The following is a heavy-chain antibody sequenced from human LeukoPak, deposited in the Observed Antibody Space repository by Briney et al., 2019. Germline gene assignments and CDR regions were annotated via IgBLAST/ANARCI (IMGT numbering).Heavy chain of an antibody. CDR2: IYHSGST. CDR1: GGSISSGSYY. D-gene: IGHD3-9*01. J-gene: IGHJ4*02. V-gene: IGHV4-39*07. CDR3: ARVRYFDWLALDY. Sequence: SETLSLTCTVSGGSISSGSYYWSWIRQPPGKGLEWIGSIYHSGSTYYNPSLKSRVTISVDTSKNQFSLKLSSVTAADTAVYYCARVRYFDWLALDYWGQGTLVTVSS.